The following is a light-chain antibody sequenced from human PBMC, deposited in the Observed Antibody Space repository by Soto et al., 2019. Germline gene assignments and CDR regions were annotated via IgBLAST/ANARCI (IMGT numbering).Light chain of an antibody. V-gene: IGKV3-20*01. Sequence: EIVLTQSPGTQYLSPGDRATLSCRASQSVDNNPVAWHEQKPGQAPRLLIYGPSRRASGIPDRFSGSGYGTDFSLTISRLQPEDFAVYYCQQYSNLPYTFGEGTKLEMK. CDR1: QSVDNNP. CDR2: GPS. J-gene: IGKJ2*01. CDR3: QQYSNLPYT.